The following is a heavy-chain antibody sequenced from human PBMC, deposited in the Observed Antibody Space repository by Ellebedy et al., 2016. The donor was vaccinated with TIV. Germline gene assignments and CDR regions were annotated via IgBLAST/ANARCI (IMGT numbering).Heavy chain of an antibody. D-gene: IGHD3-16*01. Sequence: MPSETLSLTCAISGDSVSSSSAAWNWIRQSPSRGLEWLGRTYYKSKWYNDYAVSVKSRLTINPDTSKNQFSLQLNSVTPEDTAVYYCARDPFSPINYGMDVWGQGTTVTVSS. CDR2: TYYKSKWYN. J-gene: IGHJ6*02. CDR1: GDSVSSSSAA. V-gene: IGHV6-1*01. CDR3: ARDPFSPINYGMDV.